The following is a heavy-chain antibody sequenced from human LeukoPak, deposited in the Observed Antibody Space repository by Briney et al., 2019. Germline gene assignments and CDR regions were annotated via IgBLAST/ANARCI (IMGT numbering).Heavy chain of an antibody. CDR3: AHLRRVSIFGLIIGGLFDF. D-gene: IGHD3/OR15-3a*01. V-gene: IGHV4-4*02. CDR1: GDSSSSHSW. J-gene: IGHJ4*02. CDR2: VSHSEDT. Sequence: SGTLSLTCAVSGDSSSSHSWWSWVCQSPGRGLEWIGEVSHSEDTNYNPSLKGRVTMSVNKSDNQFSLRLTSVTAADTAVYYCAHLRRVSIFGLIIGGLFDFWGQGTLVTVSS.